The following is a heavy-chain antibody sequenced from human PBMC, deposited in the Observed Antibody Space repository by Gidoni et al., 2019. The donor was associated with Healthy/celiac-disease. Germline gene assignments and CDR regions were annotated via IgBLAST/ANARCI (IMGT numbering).Heavy chain of an antibody. V-gene: IGHV3-30*18. Sequence: QVQLVESGGGVVQPGRSLRLSCAASGFTFSSYGRHWGRQAPGKGLEWVAVISYDGSNKYYADSVKGRFTISRDNSKNTLYLQMNSLRAEDTAVYYCAKDGTSPFDYWGQGTLVTVSS. J-gene: IGHJ4*02. CDR2: ISYDGSNK. CDR3: AKDGTSPFDY. D-gene: IGHD2-2*01. CDR1: GFTFSSYG.